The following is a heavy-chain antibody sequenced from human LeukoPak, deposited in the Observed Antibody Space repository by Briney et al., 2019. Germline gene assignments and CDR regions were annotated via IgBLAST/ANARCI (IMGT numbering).Heavy chain of an antibody. V-gene: IGHV3-23*01. D-gene: IGHD3-10*01. Sequence: GGTLTLSSAASGFTSSSYCMSCVREAQGKGLEWDSAISGSGGNTIYADAVKGRLTISRDNSKNTLYLPMNSLRAEDTALYHCARDHDYDSGSYPLDYWGQGTLVTVSS. CDR2: ISGSGGNT. CDR1: GFTSSSYC. CDR3: ARDHDYDSGSYPLDY. J-gene: IGHJ4*02.